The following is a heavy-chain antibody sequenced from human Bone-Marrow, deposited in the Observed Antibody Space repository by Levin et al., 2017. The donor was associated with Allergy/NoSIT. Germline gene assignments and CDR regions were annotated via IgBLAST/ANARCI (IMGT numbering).Heavy chain of an antibody. V-gene: IGHV3-23*01. CDR2: ISGSASDT. Sequence: GESLKISCVCSGFAFDKYAMTWVRQAPGKGLDWVSVISGSASDTYYADSVKGRFTISRDNAQNTLFLSMNSLTAEDTAIYYCAKDVGHYDSASYYFDSWGQGTLVTVSS. CDR1: GFAFDKYA. CDR3: AKDVGHYDSASYYFDS. D-gene: IGHD3-10*01. J-gene: IGHJ4*02.